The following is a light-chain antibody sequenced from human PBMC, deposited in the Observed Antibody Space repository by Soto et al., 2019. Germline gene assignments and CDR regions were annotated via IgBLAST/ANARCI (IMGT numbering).Light chain of an antibody. CDR2: AAS. V-gene: IGKV1-27*01. J-gene: IGKJ4*01. CDR1: QGISNY. CDR3: LTYNIAPIA. Sequence: DIQMTQSPSSLSASVGDRVTITCRASQGISNYLAWYQQKPGKVPKLLIYAASTLQSGVPSRFSGSGSGTDFTLTISSLQPVDVATYYCLTYNIAPIAVGGGSKVEIK.